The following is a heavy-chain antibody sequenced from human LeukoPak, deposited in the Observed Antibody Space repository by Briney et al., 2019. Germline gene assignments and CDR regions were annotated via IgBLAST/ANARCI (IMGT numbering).Heavy chain of an antibody. CDR2: IYRSGST. J-gene: IGHJ5*02. CDR3: ARVRIVATISNWFDP. V-gene: IGHV4-61*09. Sequence: SETLSLTCTVSGGSISSGSYYWSWIRQPAGKRLEWIGHIYRSGSTNYNPSLKSRVTISVDTSKNQFSLKLSSVTAADTAVYYCARVRIVATISNWFDPWGQGTLVTVSS. D-gene: IGHD5-12*01. CDR1: GGSISSGSYY.